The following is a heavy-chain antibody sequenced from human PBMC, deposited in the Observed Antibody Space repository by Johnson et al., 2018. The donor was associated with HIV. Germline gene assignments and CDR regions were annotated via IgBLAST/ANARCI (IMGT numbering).Heavy chain of an antibody. V-gene: IGHV3-30*19. J-gene: IGHJ3*02. CDR2: ISYDGRNK. Sequence: QMMLVESGGGVVQPGGSLRLSCAASGFTFSSYGMHWVRQAPGKGLEWVAVISYDGRNKYYAASVKGRFPISRDNSKNTLYLQMNSLKTEDTAVYYCTTAPQAARLFNDAFDIWGQGTMVTVSS. CDR3: TTAPQAARLFNDAFDI. D-gene: IGHD6-6*01. CDR1: GFTFSSYG.